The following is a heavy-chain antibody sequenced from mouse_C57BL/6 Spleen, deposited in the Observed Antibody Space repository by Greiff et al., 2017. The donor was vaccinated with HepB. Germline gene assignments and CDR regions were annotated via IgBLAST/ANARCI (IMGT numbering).Heavy chain of an antibody. V-gene: IGHV1-55*01. CDR1: GYTFTSYW. CDR2: IYPGSGST. J-gene: IGHJ1*03. CDR3: ARWGYYGSGDWYFDV. Sequence: QVQLQQPGAELVKPGASVKMSCKASGYTFTSYWITWVKQRPGQGLEWIGDIYPGSGSTNYNEKFKSKATLTVDTSSSTAYMQLSSLTSEDSAVYYCARWGYYGSGDWYFDVWGTGTTVTVSS. D-gene: IGHD1-1*01.